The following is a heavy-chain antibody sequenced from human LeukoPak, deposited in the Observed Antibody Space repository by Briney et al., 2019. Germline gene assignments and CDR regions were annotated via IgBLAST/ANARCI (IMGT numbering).Heavy chain of an antibody. CDR1: GFTFSSYS. Sequence: PGGSLRLSCAASGFTFSSYSMNWVRQAPGKGLEWVSSISSSISYIYYADSVKGRFTISRDNAKNSLYLQMNSLRAEDTAVYYCAPYPLGGDFQHWGQGTLVTVSS. CDR2: ISSSISYI. CDR3: APYPLGGDFQH. V-gene: IGHV3-21*01. J-gene: IGHJ1*01. D-gene: IGHD4-23*01.